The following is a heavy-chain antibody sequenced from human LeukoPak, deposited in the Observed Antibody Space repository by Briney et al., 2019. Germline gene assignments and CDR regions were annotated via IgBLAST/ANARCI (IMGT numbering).Heavy chain of an antibody. D-gene: IGHD6-6*01. CDR2: TSYDGSNK. V-gene: IGHV3-30*04. CDR3: SRRRGYYYYGMDV. Sequence: GGSLRLSCAASGFTFSSYAMHWVRQAPGKGLEWVAVTSYDGSNKYYADSVKGRFTISRDNSKNTLYLQMNSLRAEDTAVYYCSRRRGYYYYGMDVWGQGTTVTVSS. CDR1: GFTFSSYA. J-gene: IGHJ6*02.